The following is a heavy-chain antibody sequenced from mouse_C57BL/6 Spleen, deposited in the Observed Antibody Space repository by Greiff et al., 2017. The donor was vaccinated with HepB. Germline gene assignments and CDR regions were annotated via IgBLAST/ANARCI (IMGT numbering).Heavy chain of an antibody. J-gene: IGHJ2*01. D-gene: IGHD2-3*01. CDR2: IDPSDSYT. Sequence: VKLQQPGAELVKPGASVKLSCKASGYTFTSYWMQWVKQRPGQGLEWIGEIDPSDSYTNYNQKFKGKATLTVDTSSSTAYMQLSSLTSEDSAVYYCARNYDGYFDYWGQGTTLTVSS. CDR3: ARNYDGYFDY. V-gene: IGHV1-50*01. CDR1: GYTFTSYW.